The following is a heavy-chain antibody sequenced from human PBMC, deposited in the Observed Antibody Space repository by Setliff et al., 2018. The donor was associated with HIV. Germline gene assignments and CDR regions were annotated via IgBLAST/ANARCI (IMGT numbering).Heavy chain of an antibody. CDR3: AKGGYGGSYYVAGY. D-gene: IGHD1-26*01. Sequence: GGSLRLSCEASGFSVTDNYMGWVRQAPGKGLEWVALMYKGGETYYADFVKGRFTIARDNSKNTVSLKMTNLGTGDTAVYYCAKGGYGGSYYVAGYWGQGTLVTVSS. V-gene: IGHV3-66*02. CDR2: MYKGGET. CDR1: GFSVTDNY. J-gene: IGHJ4*02.